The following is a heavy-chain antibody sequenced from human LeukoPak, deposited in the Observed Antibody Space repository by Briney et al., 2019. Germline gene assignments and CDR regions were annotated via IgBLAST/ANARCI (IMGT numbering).Heavy chain of an antibody. CDR1: GGSFSGYY. J-gene: IGHJ6*02. Sequence: SETLSLTCAVYGGSFSGYYRSWIRQPPGKGLEWIGEINHSGSTNYNPSLKSRVTISVDTSKNQFSLKLSSVTAADTAVYYCARGPPAARPSGYYYYGMDVWGQGTTVTVSS. CDR3: ARGPPAARPSGYYYYGMDV. CDR2: INHSGST. V-gene: IGHV4-34*01. D-gene: IGHD6-6*01.